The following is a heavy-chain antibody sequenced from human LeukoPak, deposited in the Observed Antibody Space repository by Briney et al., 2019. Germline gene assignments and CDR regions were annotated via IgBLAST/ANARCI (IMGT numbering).Heavy chain of an antibody. CDR1: GFTFSSYA. CDR3: ARLYSSSSGLRASDY. CDR2: IRSNGGST. Sequence: AGGSLRLSCSASGFTFSSYAMHWVRQAPGKGLEYVSAIRSNGGSTYYADSVKGRFTISRDNAKNSLYLQMNSLRAEDTAVYYCARLYSSSSGLRASDYWGQGTLVTVSS. D-gene: IGHD6-6*01. J-gene: IGHJ4*02. V-gene: IGHV3-64*04.